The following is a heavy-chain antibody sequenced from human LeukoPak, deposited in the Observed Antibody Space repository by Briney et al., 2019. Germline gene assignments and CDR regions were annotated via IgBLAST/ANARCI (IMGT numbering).Heavy chain of an antibody. J-gene: IGHJ4*02. V-gene: IGHV3-33*01. D-gene: IGHD2-2*01. Sequence: SGGSLRLSCTASGFTFSSYGMHWVRQASGRGLEWVAAIQYDGSIEYYADSVKGRFTISRDQSKNTLFLQVNSLRAEDTAVYYCARDSCGSPSCFDYWGQGTLVTVSS. CDR1: GFTFSSYG. CDR3: ARDSCGSPSCFDY. CDR2: IQYDGSIE.